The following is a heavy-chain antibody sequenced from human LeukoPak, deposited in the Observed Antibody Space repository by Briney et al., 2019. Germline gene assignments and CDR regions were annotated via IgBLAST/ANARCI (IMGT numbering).Heavy chain of an antibody. CDR3: AKDGGLHLYYYYNYKDI. CDR2: IRYDGSYE. CDR1: GFTFNSYG. Sequence: PGGSLRLSCAASGFTFNSYGMHWVRQAPGKGLEWVAFIRYDGSYEYYADSVKGRVTISRDNSKTTLYLQMNSLRPEDTAVYYCAKDGGLHLYYYYNYKDIWGKGTTVTVSS. D-gene: IGHD5-24*01. V-gene: IGHV3-30*02. J-gene: IGHJ6*03.